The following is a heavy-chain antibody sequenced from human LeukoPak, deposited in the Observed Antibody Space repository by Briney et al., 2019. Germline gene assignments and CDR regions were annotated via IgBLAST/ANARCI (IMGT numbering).Heavy chain of an antibody. CDR3: ARLIEYYFDY. CDR1: GFTFSSYA. J-gene: IGHJ4*02. CDR2: ISYDGSNK. Sequence: GRSLRLSCAASGFTFSSYAMNWVRQAPGKGLEWVAVISYDGSNKYYADSVKGRFTISRDNSKNTLYLQMNSLRAEDTAVYYCARLIEYYFDYWGQGTLVTVSS. V-gene: IGHV3-30-3*01.